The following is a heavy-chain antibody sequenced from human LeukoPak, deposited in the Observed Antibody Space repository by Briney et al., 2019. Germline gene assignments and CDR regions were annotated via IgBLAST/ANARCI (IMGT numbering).Heavy chain of an antibody. V-gene: IGHV4-34*01. CDR2: INHSGST. J-gene: IGHJ4*02. CDR1: GGSFSGYY. D-gene: IGHD3-3*01. Sequence: SETLSLTCAVYGGSFSGYYWSWIRQPPGKGLEWIGEINHSGSTNYNPSLKSRVTISVDTSKNQFSLKLSSVTAAGTAVYYCARARITIFGAVIMPHYFDYWGQGTLVTVSS. CDR3: ARARITIFGAVIMPHYFDY.